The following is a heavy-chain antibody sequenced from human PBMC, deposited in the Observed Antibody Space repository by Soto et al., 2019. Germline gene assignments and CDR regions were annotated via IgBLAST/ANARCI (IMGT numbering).Heavy chain of an antibody. CDR1: GFTFSGYS. J-gene: IGHJ4*02. Sequence: VGSLRLACATSGFTFSGYSMHWFRQARGKGLEWVAVTSSDGGTKFYADSVKGRFTVSRDNSKNTLYLQMNSLRAEDTAVYFCASEVVLTKWYFDNWGQGISVTVSS. V-gene: IGHV3-30-3*01. CDR3: ASEVVLTKWYFDN. CDR2: TSSDGGTK. D-gene: IGHD1-26*01.